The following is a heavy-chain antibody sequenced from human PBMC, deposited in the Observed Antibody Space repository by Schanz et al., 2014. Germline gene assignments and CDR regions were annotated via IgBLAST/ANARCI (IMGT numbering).Heavy chain of an antibody. V-gene: IGHV3-23*01. CDR3: ARCMGEWLIYPNWFDP. J-gene: IGHJ5*02. CDR1: GFTFTTYA. Sequence: DVQLLESGGGLVQPGESLRLSCAASGFTFTTYAMTWVRQAPGKGLEWVSGMSGSGSTADYADSVKGRFTISRDNSKNTLYLQMNSLRAEDTALYFCARCMGEWLIYPNWFDPWGQGTLVTVSS. CDR2: MSGSGSTA. D-gene: IGHD3-3*01.